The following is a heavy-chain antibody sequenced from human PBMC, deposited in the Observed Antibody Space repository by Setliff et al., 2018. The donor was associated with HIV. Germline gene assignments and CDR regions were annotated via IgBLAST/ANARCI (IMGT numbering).Heavy chain of an antibody. Sequence: ESLKISCKASGYSFSDYWIGWVRQMPGKGLEWMGVTYPGDSDTRYSPSFQGQVTISADRSISTAYLQWRSLKASDTAMYYCARQGEVTAVAPFNNFYMDVWGKGTAVTVSS. J-gene: IGHJ6*03. D-gene: IGHD2-21*02. CDR2: TYPGDSDT. CDR3: ARQGEVTAVAPFNNFYMDV. V-gene: IGHV5-51*01. CDR1: GYSFSDYW.